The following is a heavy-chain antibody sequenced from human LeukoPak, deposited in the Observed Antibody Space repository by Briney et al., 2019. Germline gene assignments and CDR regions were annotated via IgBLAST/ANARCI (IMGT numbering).Heavy chain of an antibody. CDR3: ARDLHYAFDI. J-gene: IGHJ3*02. CDR2: VGAIGSSTI. CDR1: GFTFSSDS. Sequence: PGGSLRLSCAAYGFTFSSDSMNWVRQAPGKGLEWVSYVGAIGSSTISYADSVMGRFTISRDNAKKSLFLQINSLRAEDTAVAYCARDLHYAFDIWGTGTMVTVSS. V-gene: IGHV3-48*01.